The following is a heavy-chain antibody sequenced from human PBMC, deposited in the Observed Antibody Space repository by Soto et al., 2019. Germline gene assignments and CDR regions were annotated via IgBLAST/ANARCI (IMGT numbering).Heavy chain of an antibody. D-gene: IGHD3-10*01. J-gene: IGHJ4*02. CDR1: GGSISSGGYY. CDR3: ARKPVLLGFGESESGDEN. CDR2: IYYSGST. Sequence: QVQLQESGPGLVKPSQTLSLTCTVSGGSISSGGYYWSWIRQHPGKGLEWIGYIYYSGSTYYNPSLKSRVTISVDTSKNQFSLKLSSVTAADTAVYYCARKPVLLGFGESESGDENWGQGTLVTVSS. V-gene: IGHV4-31*03.